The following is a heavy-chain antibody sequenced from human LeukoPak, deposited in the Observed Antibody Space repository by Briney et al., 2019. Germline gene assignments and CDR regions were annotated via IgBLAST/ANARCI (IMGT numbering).Heavy chain of an antibody. D-gene: IGHD6-13*01. CDR2: ISWNSGSI. CDR3: AKRGAAAGTGDAFDI. Sequence: GGSLRLSCAASGFTFSSYAMNWVRQAPGKGLEWVSGISWNSGSIGYADSVKGRFTISRDNAKNSLYLQMNSLRAEDTALYYCAKRGAAAGTGDAFDIWGQGTMVTVSS. V-gene: IGHV3-9*01. CDR1: GFTFSSYA. J-gene: IGHJ3*02.